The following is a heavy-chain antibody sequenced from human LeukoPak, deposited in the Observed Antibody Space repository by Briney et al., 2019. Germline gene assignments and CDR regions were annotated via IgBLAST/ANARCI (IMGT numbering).Heavy chain of an antibody. D-gene: IGHD6-6*01. Sequence: GGSLRLSCAASGFTFSSYWMHWVRQAPGKGLVWVSRINGDGSSTSYADSVKGRFTISRDNAKNTLYLQMNSLRAEDTAVYYCVTRMSSSSLLDYWGQGTLVTVSS. CDR1: GFTFSSYW. V-gene: IGHV3-74*01. J-gene: IGHJ4*02. CDR2: INGDGSST. CDR3: VTRMSSSSLLDY.